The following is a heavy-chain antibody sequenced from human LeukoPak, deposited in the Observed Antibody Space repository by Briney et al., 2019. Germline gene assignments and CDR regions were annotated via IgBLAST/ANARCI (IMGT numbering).Heavy chain of an antibody. CDR2: ISGSGGST. J-gene: IGHJ1*01. Sequence: GGSLRLSCAASGFTFSSYAMSWVRQAPGKGLEWVSAISGSGGSTYYADSVKGRFTISRDNSKNTLYLQMNSLRAEDTAIYYCAIFQISTSWPEYFQHWGQGTLVTVSS. V-gene: IGHV3-23*01. D-gene: IGHD6-13*01. CDR1: GFTFSSYA. CDR3: AIFQISTSWPEYFQH.